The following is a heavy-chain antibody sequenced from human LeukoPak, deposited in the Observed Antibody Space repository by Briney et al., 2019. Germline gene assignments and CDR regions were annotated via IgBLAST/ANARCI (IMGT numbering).Heavy chain of an antibody. CDR3: ARGDRYSYGTFDY. CDR1: GGTFSSYA. J-gene: IGHJ4*02. D-gene: IGHD5-18*01. V-gene: IGHV1-69*05. Sequence: ASVKVSCKASGGTFSSYAISWVRQAPGQGLEWMGRIIPIFGTANYAQKFRGRVTITTEESTSTAYMELSSLRSEDTAVYYCARGDRYSYGTFDYWGQGTLVTVSS. CDR2: IIPIFGTA.